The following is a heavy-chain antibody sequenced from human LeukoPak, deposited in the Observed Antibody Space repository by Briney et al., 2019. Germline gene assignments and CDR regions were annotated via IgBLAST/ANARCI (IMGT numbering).Heavy chain of an antibody. J-gene: IGHJ4*02. Sequence: SETLSLTCAVSGYSISSAWYWGWIRQPPGKGLEWIGNIDDSGSTYYNPYLKSRVTLSVDNSKNQFSLKLSSVTAADTAVYYCARVHCSTTNCFFFDYWGQGTLVTVSS. CDR3: ARVHCSTTNCFFFDY. CDR1: GYSISSAWY. CDR2: IDDSGST. V-gene: IGHV4-38-2*01. D-gene: IGHD2-2*01.